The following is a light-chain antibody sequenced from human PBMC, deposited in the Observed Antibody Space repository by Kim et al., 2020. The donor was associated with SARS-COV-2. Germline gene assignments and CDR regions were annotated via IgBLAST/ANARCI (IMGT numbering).Light chain of an antibody. V-gene: IGKV1-39*01. Sequence: DIQMTQSPSSLSASVGDRVTITCRASQSINKHLNWYQQKPGKAPKVLIYDASSLQGGVPRRFSGSGSGTDFTLTITSLQPEDFATYFCQQSYNTPRTFGQGTKVDIK. J-gene: IGKJ1*01. CDR2: DAS. CDR3: QQSYNTPRT. CDR1: QSINKH.